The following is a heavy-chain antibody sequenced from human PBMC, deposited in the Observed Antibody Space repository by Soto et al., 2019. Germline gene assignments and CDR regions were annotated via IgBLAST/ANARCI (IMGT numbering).Heavy chain of an antibody. V-gene: IGHV4-59*08. CDR1: GDSISSYY. J-gene: IGHJ3*02. Sequence: QVQLQESGPGLVKPSETLSLTCTVSGDSISSYYWSWIRQPPGKGLEWIGYIYYSGSTNYNPSLKSRVTISIDTSKNQCSLKLSSVTAADTAVYYCARRRGGAFDIWGQGTMVTVSS. CDR2: IYYSGST. CDR3: ARRRGGAFDI. D-gene: IGHD6-25*01.